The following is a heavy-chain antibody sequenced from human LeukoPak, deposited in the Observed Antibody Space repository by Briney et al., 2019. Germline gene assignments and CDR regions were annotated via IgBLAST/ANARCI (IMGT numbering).Heavy chain of an antibody. V-gene: IGHV1-8*01. CDR2: MNPNSGNT. J-gene: IGHJ4*02. CDR1: GYTFTSYD. Sequence: VSVKVSCKASGYTFTSYDINWVRQATGQGLEWMGWMNPNSGNTGYAQKFQGRVTMTRNTSISTAYMELSSLRSEDTAVYYCARPSWGRYFDWLLYYWGQGTLVAVSS. D-gene: IGHD3-9*01. CDR3: ARPSWGRYFDWLLYY.